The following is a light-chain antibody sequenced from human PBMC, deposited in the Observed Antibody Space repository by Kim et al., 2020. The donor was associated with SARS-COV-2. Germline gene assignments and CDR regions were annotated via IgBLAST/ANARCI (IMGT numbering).Light chain of an antibody. CDR3: QQYNNLWT. CDR1: QSISSW. Sequence: SESVGDRVTITCRASQSISSWLAWYQQKPGKAPKLLIYKASSLESGVPSSFSGSGSGTEFTLTISSLQPDDFATYYCQQYNNLWTFGQGTKVDIK. J-gene: IGKJ1*01. V-gene: IGKV1-5*03. CDR2: KAS.